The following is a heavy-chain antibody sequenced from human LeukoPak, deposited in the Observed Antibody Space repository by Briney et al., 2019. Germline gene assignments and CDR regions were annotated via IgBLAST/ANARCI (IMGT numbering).Heavy chain of an antibody. V-gene: IGHV3-7*03. D-gene: IGHD6-13*01. J-gene: IGHJ3*01. CDR3: ARHRCPSS. Sequence: PGGSLRLSCADSGCTFSHSAMSWVRQAPGKGLEWVANINEDGSENHYVDSVKGRFTISRDNAKNSLYLQMNSLRAEDTAIYYCARHRCPSSWGPGTVVTVSS. CDR2: INEDGSEN. CDR1: GCTFSHSA.